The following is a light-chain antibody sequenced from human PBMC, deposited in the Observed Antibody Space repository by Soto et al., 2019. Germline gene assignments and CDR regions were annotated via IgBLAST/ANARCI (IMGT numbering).Light chain of an antibody. CDR2: LGS. V-gene: IGKV2-28*01. J-gene: IGKJ5*01. Sequence: DCVMTPSPLSLAVTPGEPAAISCRSNQSLLHSNGKNYLDWFLQKPGQSPQVLINLGSNRASGVPDRFSGSGSGTDFTLKISRVEAEDVGVYYCVQVLHIPITVGQGTRLQIK. CDR3: VQVLHIPIT. CDR1: QSLLHSNGKNY.